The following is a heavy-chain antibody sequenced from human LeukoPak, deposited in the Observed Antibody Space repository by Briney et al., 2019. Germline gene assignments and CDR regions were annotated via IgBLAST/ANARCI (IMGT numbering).Heavy chain of an antibody. J-gene: IGHJ4*02. CDR2: IDYSGGD. CDR1: GDSLRKSTFY. Sequence: SETLSLTCTVSGDSLRKSTFYWVWLRQPPGKGLEWIGSIDYSGGDDYNPSIQSRVTISVDASKNEFSLKVRSVTAADTAVYFCARTHCEGDCFSAIRYWGQGTPVTVSS. V-gene: IGHV4-39*07. D-gene: IGHD2-21*02. CDR3: ARTHCEGDCFSAIRY.